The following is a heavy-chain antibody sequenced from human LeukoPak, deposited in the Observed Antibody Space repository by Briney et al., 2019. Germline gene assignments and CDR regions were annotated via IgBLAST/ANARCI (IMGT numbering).Heavy chain of an antibody. D-gene: IGHD6-19*01. V-gene: IGHV3-23*01. CDR1: GFTFSSYA. Sequence: GGSLRLSCAASGFTFSSYAMSWVRQASGKGLECVSAISGSGGSTYYADSVKGRFTISRDNPKNTLYLQITSLRAEDTGVYYCAKDHLPGIVVADRDYWGQGTLVTVSS. J-gene: IGHJ4*02. CDR3: AKDHLPGIVVADRDY. CDR2: ISGSGGST.